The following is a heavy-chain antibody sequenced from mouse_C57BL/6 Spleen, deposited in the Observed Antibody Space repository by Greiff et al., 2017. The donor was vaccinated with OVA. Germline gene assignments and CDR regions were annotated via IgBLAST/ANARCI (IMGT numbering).Heavy chain of an antibody. CDR3: ARENLFAY. J-gene: IGHJ3*01. CDR1: GFTFSSYA. Sequence: DVKLVESGGGLVKPGGSLKLSCAASGFTFSSYAMSWVRQTPEKRLEWVATISDGGSYTYYPDNVKGRFTISRDNAKNNLYLQMSHLKSEDTAMYYCARENLFAYWGQGTLVTVSA. CDR2: ISDGGSYT. V-gene: IGHV5-4*01.